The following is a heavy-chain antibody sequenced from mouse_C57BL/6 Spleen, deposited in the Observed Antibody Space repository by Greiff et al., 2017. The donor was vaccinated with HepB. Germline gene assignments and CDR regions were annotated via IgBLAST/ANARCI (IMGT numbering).Heavy chain of an antibody. Sequence: DVKLVESGGGLVQPGGSLSLSCAASGFTFTDYYMSWVRQPPGKALEWLGFIRNKANGYTTEYSASVKGRFTISRDNSQSILYLQMNALRAEDSATYYCARYFYYDYDDAMDYWGQGTSVTVSS. CDR2: IRNKANGYTT. D-gene: IGHD2-4*01. CDR3: ARYFYYDYDDAMDY. V-gene: IGHV7-3*01. CDR1: GFTFTDYY. J-gene: IGHJ4*01.